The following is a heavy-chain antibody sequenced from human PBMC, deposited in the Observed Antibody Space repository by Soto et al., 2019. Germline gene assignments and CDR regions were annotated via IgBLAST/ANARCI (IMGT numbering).Heavy chain of an antibody. Sequence: PSETLSLTCTVSGGSISSYYWSWIRQPPGKGLEWIGYIYYSGSTNYNPSLKSRVTISVDTSKNQFSLKLSSVTAADTAVYYYARGRKVVRGVNNVHYYYYYMDVWGKGTTVTVSS. CDR3: ARGRKVVRGVNNVHYYYYYMDV. V-gene: IGHV4-59*01. J-gene: IGHJ6*03. CDR1: GGSISSYY. D-gene: IGHD3-10*01. CDR2: IYYSGST.